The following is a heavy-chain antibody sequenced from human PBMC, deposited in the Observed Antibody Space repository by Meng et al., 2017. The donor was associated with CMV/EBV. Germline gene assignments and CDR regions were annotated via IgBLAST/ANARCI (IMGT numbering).Heavy chain of an antibody. D-gene: IGHD5-18*01. Sequence: SVKVSCKASGGTFSSYAISWVRQAPGQRLEWMGGIITLFGTANYAQKFQGRVTITTDESTSTAYMELSSLRAEDTAVYYCSRSESDTAMSHWGQGTLVTVSS. CDR1: GGTFSSYA. V-gene: IGHV1-69*05. J-gene: IGHJ4*02. CDR2: IITLFGTA. CDR3: SRSESDTAMSH.